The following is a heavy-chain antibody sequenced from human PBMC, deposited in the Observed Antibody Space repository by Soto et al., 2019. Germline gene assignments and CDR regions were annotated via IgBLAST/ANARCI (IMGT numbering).Heavy chain of an antibody. CDR1: GFTFTRSA. Sequence: GASVKVSFKASGFTFTRSAVQWVLQARGQGVEWIGWIVVGSGNTNYAQKFQERVTITRDMSTSTAYMELGSLRSEDTAVYYCAAVSGSYFDAFDIWGQGTMVTVSS. J-gene: IGHJ3*02. V-gene: IGHV1-58*01. CDR3: AAVSGSYFDAFDI. CDR2: IVVGSGNT. D-gene: IGHD1-26*01.